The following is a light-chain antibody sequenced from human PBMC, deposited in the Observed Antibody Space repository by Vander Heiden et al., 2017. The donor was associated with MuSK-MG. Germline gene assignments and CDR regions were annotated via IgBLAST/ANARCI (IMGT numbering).Light chain of an antibody. Sequence: EIVLTHSTATLSSSPGERDTLHCKTSQSLPSYLALYQQKPGQAPRLLIYDTSNSATGTPVRFSGRGSGTDFTLTISSLEPADYEVYYCQRRRYWPPMDTFCRGTHLEI. CDR1: QSLPSY. J-gene: IGKJ2*01. V-gene: IGKV3-11*01. CDR2: DTS. CDR3: QRRRYWPPMDT.